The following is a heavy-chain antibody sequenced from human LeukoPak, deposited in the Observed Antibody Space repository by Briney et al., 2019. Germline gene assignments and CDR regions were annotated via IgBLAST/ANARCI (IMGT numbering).Heavy chain of an antibody. CDR3: ARSRLDAFDI. D-gene: IGHD6-19*01. CDR2: IYRGGST. CDR1: GFTVSSNY. J-gene: IGHJ3*02. Sequence: GGSLRLSCAASGFTVSSNYMSWVRQAPGKGLEWVSVIYRGGSTYYADFMKGRFTISRDNSKNTLFLQMNSLTAEDTAMFYCARSRLDAFDIWGQGTMVTVSS. V-gene: IGHV3-53*01.